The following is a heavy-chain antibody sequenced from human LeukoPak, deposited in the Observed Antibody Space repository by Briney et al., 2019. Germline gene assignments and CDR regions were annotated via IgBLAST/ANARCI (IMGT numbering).Heavy chain of an antibody. J-gene: IGHJ4*02. Sequence: SETLSLTCTVSGGSISSGDYYWSWIRQPPGKGLEWIGYIYYSGSTYYNPSPKSRVTISVDTSKNQFSLKLSSVTAADTAVYYCARSIVGATLFDYWGQGTLVTVSS. CDR1: GGSISSGDYY. V-gene: IGHV4-30-4*01. CDR2: IYYSGST. D-gene: IGHD1-26*01. CDR3: ARSIVGATLFDY.